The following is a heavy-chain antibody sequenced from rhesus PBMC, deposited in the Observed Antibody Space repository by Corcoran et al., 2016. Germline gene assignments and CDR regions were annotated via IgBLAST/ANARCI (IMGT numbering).Heavy chain of an antibody. Sequence: QVQLQESGPGLVKPSETLSLTCAVSGASIRSYWWSWIAEPPGKGLEWIGEINGNSGSTYYNPSLKSRVTMSKDASKNQFSLKLSSVTAADTAVYYCARVIAAAGIFDYWGQGVLVTVSS. J-gene: IGHJ4*01. D-gene: IGHD6-25*01. CDR3: ARVIAAAGIFDY. CDR2: INGNSGST. CDR1: GASIRSYW. V-gene: IGHV4-80*01.